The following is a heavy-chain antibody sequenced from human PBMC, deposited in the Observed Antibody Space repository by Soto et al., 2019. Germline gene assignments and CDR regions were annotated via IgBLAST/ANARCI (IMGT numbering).Heavy chain of an antibody. Sequence: GGSLRLSCAASGFTFSSYAMHWVRQAPGKGLEYVSAISTNGGSIYYANSVKGRFTISRDNSKNTLYLQMGSLRAEDMAVYYCARGTRDGYNYGSFDHWGQGTLVTVSS. J-gene: IGHJ4*02. D-gene: IGHD5-12*01. V-gene: IGHV3-64*01. CDR1: GFTFSSYA. CDR2: ISTNGGSI. CDR3: ARGTRDGYNYGSFDH.